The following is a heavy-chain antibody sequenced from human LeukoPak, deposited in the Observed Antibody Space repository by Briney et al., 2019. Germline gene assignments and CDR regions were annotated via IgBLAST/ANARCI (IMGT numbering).Heavy chain of an antibody. J-gene: IGHJ6*03. D-gene: IGHD2-8*01. CDR2: ISWNSGSI. CDR1: GFTFDDYA. Sequence: PGGSLRLSCAASGFTFDDYAMHWVRQAPGKGLEWVSGISWNSGSIGYADSVKGRFTISRDNAKNSLYLQMNSLRAEDTALYYCAKDMGRYHANYYYMDVWGKGTTVTISS. CDR3: AKDMGRYHANYYYMDV. V-gene: IGHV3-9*01.